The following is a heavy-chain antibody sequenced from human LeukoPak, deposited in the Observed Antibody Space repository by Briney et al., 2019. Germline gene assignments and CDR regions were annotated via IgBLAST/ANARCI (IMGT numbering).Heavy chain of an antibody. CDR1: GGSISSSSYC. Sequence: PSETLSLTCTVSGGSISSSSYCWGWIRQPPGKGPEWIGNIFYSGSTYYNPSLKSRVTISVDTSKNQFSLRLTSVTAADTAVYYCARLTRQYYYDGSGGYPDYYYYYMDAWGKGTTVTVSS. V-gene: IGHV4-39*01. J-gene: IGHJ6*03. CDR3: ARLTRQYYYDGSGGYPDYYYYYMDA. CDR2: IFYSGST. D-gene: IGHD3-22*01.